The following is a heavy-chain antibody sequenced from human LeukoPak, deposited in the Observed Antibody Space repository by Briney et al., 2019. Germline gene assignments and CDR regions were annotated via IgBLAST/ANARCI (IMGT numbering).Heavy chain of an antibody. J-gene: IGHJ4*02. V-gene: IGHV3-7*03. Sequence: GGSLRLSCAASGFTFSDHAMSWVRQAPGKGLEWVANIKQDGSEKYYVDSVKGRFTISRDNAKNSLYLQMNSLRAEDTAVYYCARRYFDYWGQGTLVTVSS. CDR1: GFTFSDHA. CDR2: IKQDGSEK. CDR3: ARRYFDY.